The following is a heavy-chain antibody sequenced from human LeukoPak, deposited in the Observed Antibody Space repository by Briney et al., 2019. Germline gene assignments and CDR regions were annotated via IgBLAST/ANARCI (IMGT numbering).Heavy chain of an antibody. Sequence: PSETLSLTCTVSGGSISSSSYYWGWIRQPPGKGLEWIASIYYSGATYYSSSLKSRVTISADTSKNQFSLILNSVTAADTAVYYCARIAPRYSATYYNFDYWGPGTLVTVSS. V-gene: IGHV4-39*01. D-gene: IGHD1-26*01. CDR2: IYYSGAT. CDR1: GGSISSSSYY. CDR3: ARIAPRYSATYYNFDY. J-gene: IGHJ4*02.